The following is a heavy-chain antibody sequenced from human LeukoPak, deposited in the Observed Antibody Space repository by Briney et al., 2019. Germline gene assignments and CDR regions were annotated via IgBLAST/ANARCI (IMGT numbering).Heavy chain of an antibody. Sequence: GGSLRLSCAVSGLTVSINSMSWVRQAPGEGLEWVSFIYSGGNTHYSDSVKGRFTISRDNSKNTLYLQMNSLRAEDTAVYYCARRAGEYSHPYDYWGQGTLVTVSS. D-gene: IGHD4-17*01. CDR2: IYSGGNT. V-gene: IGHV3-53*01. CDR1: GLTVSINS. J-gene: IGHJ4*02. CDR3: ARRAGEYSHPYDY.